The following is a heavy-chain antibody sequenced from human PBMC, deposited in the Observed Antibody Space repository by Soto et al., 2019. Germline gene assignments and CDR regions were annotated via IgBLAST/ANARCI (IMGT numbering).Heavy chain of an antibody. J-gene: IGHJ6*02. CDR1: GYTLTSYY. V-gene: IGHV1-46*01. CDR2: INPSGGST. Sequence: ASVKVSCKASGYTLTSYYMHWVRQAPGQGLEWMGIINPSGGSTSYAQKFQGRVTMTRDTSTSTVYMELSSLRSEDTAVYYCAREEWLDKYYYGMDVWCQGTTVTVS. CDR3: AREEWLDKYYYGMDV. D-gene: IGHD3-3*01.